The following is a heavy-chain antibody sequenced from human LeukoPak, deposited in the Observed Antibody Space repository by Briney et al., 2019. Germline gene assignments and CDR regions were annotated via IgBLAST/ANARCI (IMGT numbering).Heavy chain of an antibody. J-gene: IGHJ4*02. D-gene: IGHD5-24*01. CDR3: ARALRDGYNYYFDY. CDR2: IYYSGST. Sequence: SETLSLTCTVSGGSISSSSYYWGWIRQPPGKGLEWIGSIYYSGSTNYNPSLKSRVTISVDTSENQFSLKLSSVTAADTAVYYCARALRDGYNYYFDYWGQGTLVTVSS. CDR1: GGSISSSSYY. V-gene: IGHV4-39*07.